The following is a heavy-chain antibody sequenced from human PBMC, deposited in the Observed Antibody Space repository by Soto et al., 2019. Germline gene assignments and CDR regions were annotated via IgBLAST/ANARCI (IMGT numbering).Heavy chain of an antibody. J-gene: IGHJ6*02. D-gene: IGHD3-10*01. CDR1: GLTLSRYW. CDR2: INQDGSDK. CDR3: ARGLLSLSSSSSPVLYGMYG. V-gene: IGHV3-7*05. Sequence: GGSLRLSCAVSGLTLSRYWMSWVRQAPGKGLEWVANINQDGSDKNYLDSVKGRFTVSRDNAKNSLYLQMNGLRVEDTAVYYCARGLLSLSSSSSPVLYGMYGWGQGSTVTVS.